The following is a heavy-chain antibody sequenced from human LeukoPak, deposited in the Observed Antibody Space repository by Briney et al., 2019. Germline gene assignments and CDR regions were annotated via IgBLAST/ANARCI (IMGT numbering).Heavy chain of an antibody. V-gene: IGHV1-8*01. Sequence: ASMKVSCKASGYTFTSYDINWVRQATGQGLEWMGWMNPNSGNTGYAQKFQGRVTMTRNTSINTAHMELSSLRSEDTAVYYCARRLHSSNWYCAFEIWGQGTLVTVSS. CDR3: ARRLHSSNWYCAFEI. J-gene: IGHJ3*02. D-gene: IGHD6-13*01. CDR2: MNPNSGNT. CDR1: GYTFTSYD.